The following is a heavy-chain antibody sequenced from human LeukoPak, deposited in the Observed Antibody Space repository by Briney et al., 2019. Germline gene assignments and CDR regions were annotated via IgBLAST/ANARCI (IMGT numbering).Heavy chain of an antibody. V-gene: IGHV3-21*01. CDR2: FSRSGPYI. CDR3: ARVSAAMTHCHFDL. J-gene: IGHJ2*01. Sequence: KAGGSLRLSCAASGFTFSSYNMNWVRQAPGKGLEWVSSFSRSGPYIYYADSVMPPFTISTDTAKNSLYLQMNSLRAEDTAVYYCARVSAAMTHCHFDLWGRGTLVTVSS. D-gene: IGHD2-2*01. CDR1: GFTFSSYN.